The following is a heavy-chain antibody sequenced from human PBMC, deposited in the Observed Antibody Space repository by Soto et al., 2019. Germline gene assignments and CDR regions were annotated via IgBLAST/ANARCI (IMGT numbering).Heavy chain of an antibody. Sequence: GGSLRLSCAASGFTFDGYAMHWVRQAPGKGLEWVSGISWNSGSIGYADSVKGRFTISRDNAKNSLYLQMNSLRAEDTALYYCAKSGEGGDAFDIWGQGTMVTVSS. D-gene: IGHD5-12*01. V-gene: IGHV3-9*01. CDR1: GFTFDGYA. J-gene: IGHJ3*02. CDR3: AKSGEGGDAFDI. CDR2: ISWNSGSI.